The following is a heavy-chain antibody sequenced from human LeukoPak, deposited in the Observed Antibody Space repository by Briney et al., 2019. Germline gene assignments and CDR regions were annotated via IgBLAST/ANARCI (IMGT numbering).Heavy chain of an antibody. V-gene: IGHV3-48*02. CDR1: GFTFRTSN. J-gene: IGHJ3*02. D-gene: IGHD6-13*01. CDR3: AREQQLVWGRGAFDI. Sequence: GGSLRLSCAASGFTFRTSNMNWVRQAPGKGLEWVSYLTSTSSVIKYADSVKGRFTISRDNAKNSLYLQMNSLRDEDTAVYYCAREQQLVWGRGAFDIWGLGTMVTVSS. CDR2: LTSTSSVI.